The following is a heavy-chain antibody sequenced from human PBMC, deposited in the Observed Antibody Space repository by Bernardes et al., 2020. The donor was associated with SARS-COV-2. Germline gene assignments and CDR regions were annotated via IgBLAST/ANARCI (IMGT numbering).Heavy chain of an antibody. V-gene: IGHV4-59*01. CDR1: GGSINNYY. J-gene: IGHJ4*02. D-gene: IGHD3-10*01. CDR3: ARGLYFGELSLDF. CDR2: ISFSGET. Sequence: SETLSLTCIVSGGSINNYYWSWIRQPPGKGLEWIGYISFSGETTYNPSLKSRVTISVDTSKNRFSLRLNSVTAADTAVYYCARGLYFGELSLDFWGQGSLVTVSS.